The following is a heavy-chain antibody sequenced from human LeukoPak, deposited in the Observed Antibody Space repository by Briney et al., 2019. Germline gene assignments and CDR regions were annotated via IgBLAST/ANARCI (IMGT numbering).Heavy chain of an antibody. V-gene: IGHV1-46*01. CDR2: INPSGGST. CDR1: GYTFTSYY. D-gene: IGHD3-22*01. CDR3: ARVKGYYDSSGSPGYYFDY. J-gene: IGHJ4*02. Sequence: ASVKVSCKASGYTFTSYYMHWVRQAPGQWLEWMGIINPSGGSTSYAQKFQGRVTMTRDTSTSTVYMELSSLRSEDTAVYYCARVKGYYDSSGSPGYYFDYWGQGTLVTVSS.